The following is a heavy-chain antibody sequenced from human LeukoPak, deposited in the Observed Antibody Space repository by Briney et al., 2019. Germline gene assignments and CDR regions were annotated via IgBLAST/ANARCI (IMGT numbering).Heavy chain of an antibody. CDR3: ASVGRIRATTGTDY. J-gene: IGHJ4*02. CDR2: IIPIFGTA. Sequence: GASVKVSCKASGGTFSNYAISWVRQAPGQGLEWMGGIIPIFGTANYAQKFQGRVTITADESTSTAYMELSSLRSEDTAVYYCASVGRIRATTGTDYWGQGTLVTVSS. CDR1: GGTFSNYA. V-gene: IGHV1-69*13. D-gene: IGHD4-11*01.